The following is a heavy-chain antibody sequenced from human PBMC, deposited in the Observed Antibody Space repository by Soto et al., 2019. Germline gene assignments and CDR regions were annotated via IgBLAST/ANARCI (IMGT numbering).Heavy chain of an antibody. V-gene: IGHV3-9*01. CDR1: GFSFDDFL. CDR2: ISWNSGFT. J-gene: IGHJ3*02. D-gene: IGHD6-13*01. CDR3: VKDMSSSSWYAFAI. Sequence: EVQLVESGGGLLQPGRSLRLSCAASGFSFDDFLMHWVRQAPGKGLEWVSGISWNSGFTGYADSVKGRFTISRDNAKNSLYLPMNSLRAEDTAFYYCVKDMSSSSWYAFAIWGQGTMVTVS.